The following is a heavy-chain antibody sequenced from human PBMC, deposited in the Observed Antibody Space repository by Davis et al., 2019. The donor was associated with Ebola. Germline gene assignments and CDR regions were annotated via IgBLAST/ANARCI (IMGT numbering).Heavy chain of an antibody. CDR3: AADSLSTDTPFDY. J-gene: IGHJ4*02. D-gene: IGHD4-17*01. CDR2: IVVGSGNS. Sequence: SVKDSCKASGGTFSSSIVQWVRHARGQRPEWIGWIVVGSGNSDYAEKFQERVTITRDMTTGTVYMDLSSLRSEDTAFYYCAADSLSTDTPFDYWGQGTLVTVSS. V-gene: IGHV1-58*01. CDR1: GGTFSSSI.